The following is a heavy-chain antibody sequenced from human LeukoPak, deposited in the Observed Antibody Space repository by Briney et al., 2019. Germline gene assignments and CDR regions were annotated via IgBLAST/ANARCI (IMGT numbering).Heavy chain of an antibody. J-gene: IGHJ4*02. CDR2: INHSGST. CDR3: ARGRGLDY. V-gene: IGHV4-34*01. CDR1: GGSFSGYY. Sequence: KPSETLSLTCAVYGGSFSGYYWSWIRQPPGKGLEWIGEINHSGSTSYNPSLKSRVTISVDTSKNQFSLKLSSVTAADTAVYYCARGRGLDYWGQGTLVTVSS.